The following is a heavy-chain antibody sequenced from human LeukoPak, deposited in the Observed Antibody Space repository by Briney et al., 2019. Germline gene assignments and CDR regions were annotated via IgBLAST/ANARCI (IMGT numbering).Heavy chain of an antibody. D-gene: IGHD1-26*01. CDR3: ARGGATTLFDY. J-gene: IGHJ4*02. V-gene: IGHV3-64*01. Sequence: GGSLRLSCAASGFTFSSYAMHWVRQAPGKGLEYVSAITSNGDKTYYGSSVKGRFTISRDNSKNTLYLQMGSLRIEDMAVYYCARGGATTLFDYWGQGTLVTVSS. CDR1: GFTFSSYA. CDR2: ITSNGDKT.